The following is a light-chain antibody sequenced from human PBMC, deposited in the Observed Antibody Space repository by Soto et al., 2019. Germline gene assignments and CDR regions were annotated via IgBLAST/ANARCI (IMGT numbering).Light chain of an antibody. CDR1: ELGDKY. J-gene: IGLJ2*01. V-gene: IGLV3-1*01. CDR2: QDS. CDR3: QAWGSNTVV. Sequence: SYELTQPPSVSVSPGQTASIACSGDELGDKYASWYQQKPGQSPALVIYQDSKRPSGIPERFSGSNSGNTATLTISGTQAADEADYYCQAWGSNTVVFGGGTKLTVL.